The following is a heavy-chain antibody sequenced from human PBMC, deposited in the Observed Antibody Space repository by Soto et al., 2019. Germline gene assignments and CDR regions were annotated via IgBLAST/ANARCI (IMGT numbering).Heavy chain of an antibody. CDR3: ARRGYSYRNWFDP. CDR1: GGSFSGYY. D-gene: IGHD5-18*01. CDR2: INHSGST. V-gene: IGHV4-34*01. Sequence: SETLSLTCAVYGGSFSGYYWSWIRQPPGKGLEWIGEINHSGSTNYNPSLKSRVTISVDTSKNQFSLKLSSVTAADTAVYYCARRGYSYRNWFDPWGQGTQVTVSS. J-gene: IGHJ5*02.